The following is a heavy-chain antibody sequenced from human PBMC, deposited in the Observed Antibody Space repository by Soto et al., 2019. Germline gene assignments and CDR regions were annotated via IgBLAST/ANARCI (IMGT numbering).Heavy chain of an antibody. CDR1: GGSISSGGYY. V-gene: IGHV4-31*03. Sequence: SETLSLTCTVSGGSISSGGYYWSWIRQHPGKGLEWIGYIYYSGSTYYNPSLKSRVTISVDTSKNQFSLKLSSVTAADTAVYYCARDRSNWFDPWGQGTLVTVSS. CDR2: IYYSGST. CDR3: ARDRSNWFDP. J-gene: IGHJ5*02.